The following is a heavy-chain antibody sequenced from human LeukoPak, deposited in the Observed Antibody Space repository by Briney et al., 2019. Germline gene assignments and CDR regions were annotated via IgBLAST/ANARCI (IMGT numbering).Heavy chain of an antibody. CDR3: GRAETYSSHYMDA. V-gene: IGHV1-46*03. J-gene: IGHJ6*03. D-gene: IGHD1-26*01. CDR2: INPSGGTT. CDR1: GYTSTNYY. Sequence: ASVKVSCKASGYTSTNYYIHWVRQAPGQGLEWMGIINPSGGTTTYAQKFQGRVTVTRDTSTSTVYMELSSLRSEDTAVYFCGRAETYSSHYMDAWGKGTMVTVSS.